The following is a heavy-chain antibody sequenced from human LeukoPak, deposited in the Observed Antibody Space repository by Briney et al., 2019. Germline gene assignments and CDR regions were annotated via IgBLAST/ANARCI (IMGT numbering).Heavy chain of an antibody. Sequence: GGSLRLSCAASGFTFSNFGMHWVRQAPGKGLEWVAVISNDKINTYYGDSVKGRFAISRDNAKNTLYLQMNSLRPEDTAVYYCARDRVPDDYWGQGTLVTVSS. CDR2: ISNDKINT. CDR1: GFTFSNFG. V-gene: IGHV3-30*03. CDR3: ARDRVPDDY. D-gene: IGHD1-1*01. J-gene: IGHJ4*02.